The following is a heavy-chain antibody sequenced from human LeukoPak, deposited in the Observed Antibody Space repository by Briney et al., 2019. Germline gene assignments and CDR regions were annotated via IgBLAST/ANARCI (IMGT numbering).Heavy chain of an antibody. D-gene: IGHD6-13*01. CDR2: IYNSGST. CDR3: ARENSNCWYLDY. CDR1: GGSISTYH. Sequence: SETLSLPCTVSGGSISTYHWSWIRQPPGKGLGWIGYIYNSGSTNYNPSLKSRVTISVDTSKNQFSLKLSSVTAADTAVYYCARENSNCWYLDYWGEGTLVTVSS. J-gene: IGHJ4*02. V-gene: IGHV4-59*01.